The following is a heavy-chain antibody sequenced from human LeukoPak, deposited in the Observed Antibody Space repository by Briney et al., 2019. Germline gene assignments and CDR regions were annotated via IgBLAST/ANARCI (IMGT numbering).Heavy chain of an antibody. J-gene: IGHJ1*01. Sequence: GGSLRLSCAASGFTFGSYGMSWVRQAPGKGLEWVPFITPNADRTSYADSVEGRFTISRDNPRNTLYMQMNSLRDEDTAVYYCAIMHGYYDGSGYWVQWGQGTLVTVSS. CDR2: ITPNADRT. D-gene: IGHD3-22*01. CDR1: GFTFGSYG. V-gene: IGHV3-23*01. CDR3: AIMHGYYDGSGYWVQ.